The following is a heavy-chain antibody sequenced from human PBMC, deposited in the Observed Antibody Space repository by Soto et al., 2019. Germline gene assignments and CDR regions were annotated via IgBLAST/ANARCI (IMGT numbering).Heavy chain of an antibody. J-gene: IGHJ6*02. CDR2: INPNSGGT. D-gene: IGHD3-22*01. V-gene: IGHV1-2*02. CDR1: GYTFTGYY. CDR3: ARDHYYDSSGYYYPLYYYYGMDV. Sequence: PPASVKVSCKASGYTFTGYYMHWVRQAPGQGLEWMGWINPNSGGTNYAQKFQGRVTMTRDTSISAAYMELSRLRSDDTAVYYCARDHYYDSSGYYYPLYYYYGMDVWGQGTTVTVSS.